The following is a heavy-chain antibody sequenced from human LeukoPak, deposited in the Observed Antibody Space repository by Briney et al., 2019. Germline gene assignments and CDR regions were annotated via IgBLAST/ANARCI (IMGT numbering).Heavy chain of an antibody. D-gene: IGHD1-1*01. CDR3: AKGPLSGQYSDY. Sequence: GGSLKLSCAASGFTFSSYGMHWVRQAQGKGLEWVAFIRYDGSNKYYADSVKGRFTISRDNSKNTLYLQMNSLRAEDTAVYYCAKGPLSGQYSDYWGQGTLVTVSS. CDR1: GFTFSSYG. CDR2: IRYDGSNK. J-gene: IGHJ4*02. V-gene: IGHV3-30*02.